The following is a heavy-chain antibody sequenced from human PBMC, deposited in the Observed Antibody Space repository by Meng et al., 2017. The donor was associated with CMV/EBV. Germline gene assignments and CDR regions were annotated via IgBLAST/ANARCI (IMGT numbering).Heavy chain of an antibody. V-gene: IGHV4-39*07. CDR1: GGSISSSYY. CDR2: IYYSGST. J-gene: IGHJ5*02. CDR3: ARGHGGIFGVVIGGDWFDP. D-gene: IGHD3-3*01. Sequence: SETLSLTCTVSGGSISSSYYWGWIRQPPGKGLEWIGSIYYSGSTYYNPSLKSRVTISVDTSKNQFSLKLSSVTAADTAVYYCARGHGGIFGVVIGGDWFDPWGQGTLVTVSS.